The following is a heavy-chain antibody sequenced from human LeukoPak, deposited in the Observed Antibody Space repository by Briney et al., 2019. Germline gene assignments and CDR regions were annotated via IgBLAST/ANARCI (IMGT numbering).Heavy chain of an antibody. J-gene: IGHJ1*01. CDR2: IYTSGST. D-gene: IGHD3-3*01. V-gene: IGHV4-4*07. Sequence: SDALSLTRTISDIAVSSYWWGCIRQPAGKGLEWIWRIYTSGSTNYNPSLKSRVTMSVDTSKNQFSLKLSSVTAADTAVYYCARGPDDFWSGPRGYFQHWGQGTLVTVSS. CDR1: DIAVSSYW. CDR3: ARGPDDFWSGPRGYFQH.